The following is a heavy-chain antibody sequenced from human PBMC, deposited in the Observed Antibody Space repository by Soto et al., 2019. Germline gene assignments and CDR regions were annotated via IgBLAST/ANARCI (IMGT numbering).Heavy chain of an antibody. V-gene: IGHV3-21*01. CDR2: INPGSDYI. D-gene: IGHD3-10*01. J-gene: IGHJ4*02. CDR3: ARDSFGDYIDY. Sequence: GGSLRLSCATSGFTFIGYSMNWVRQAPGKGLEWVSSINPGSDYIYYADSVKGRFTISRDNAKNSVYLQMNSLRDEDTAIYYCARDSFGDYIDYWGLGTLVTVSS. CDR1: GFTFIGYS.